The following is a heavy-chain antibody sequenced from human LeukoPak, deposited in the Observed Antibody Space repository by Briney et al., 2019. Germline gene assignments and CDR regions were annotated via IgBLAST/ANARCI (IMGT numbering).Heavy chain of an antibody. V-gene: IGHV3-30*18. CDR1: GFSFSDYV. Sequence: GGSLRLSCAASGFSFSDYVMHWVRQAPGKGLEWVAAISYDGQNRYFADSVKGRFTISRDNSKNTLYLQMNSLRAEDTAVYYCAKVHGSGSYYPSHYDYWGQGTLVTVSS. J-gene: IGHJ4*02. CDR3: AKVHGSGSYYPSHYDY. D-gene: IGHD3-10*01. CDR2: ISYDGQNR.